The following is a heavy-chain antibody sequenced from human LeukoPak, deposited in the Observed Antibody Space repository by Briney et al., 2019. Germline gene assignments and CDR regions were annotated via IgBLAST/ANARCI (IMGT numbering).Heavy chain of an antibody. Sequence: SETLSLTCTVPGGSISSYYWSWIRQPPGKGLEWIGYIYYSGSTNYNPSLKSRVTISVDTSKNQFSLKLSSVTAADTAVYYCASLKMVQGVISYYYYYMDVWGKGTTVTVSS. CDR1: GGSISSYY. V-gene: IGHV4-59*01. CDR2: IYYSGST. CDR3: ASLKMVQGVISYYYYYMDV. J-gene: IGHJ6*03. D-gene: IGHD3-10*01.